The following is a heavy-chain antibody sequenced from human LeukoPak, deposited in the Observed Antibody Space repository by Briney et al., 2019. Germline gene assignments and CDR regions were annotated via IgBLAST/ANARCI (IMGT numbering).Heavy chain of an antibody. D-gene: IGHD2-2*01. CDR1: GFTFSSYG. J-gene: IGHJ4*02. V-gene: IGHV3-23*01. Sequence: GGTLRLSCAASGFTFSSYGMRWVRQAPGKGLERVSAISGSGGSTYYADSVKGRFTISRDNSKNTLYLQMHSLRAEDTAVYYCAKESLRVVPSATFDYWGQGTLVTVSS. CDR3: AKESLRVVPSATFDY. CDR2: ISGSGGST.